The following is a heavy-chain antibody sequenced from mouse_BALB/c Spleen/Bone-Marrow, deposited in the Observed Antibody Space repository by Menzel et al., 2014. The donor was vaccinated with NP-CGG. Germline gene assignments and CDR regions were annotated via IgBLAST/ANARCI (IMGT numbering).Heavy chain of an antibody. CDR3: IYYGNPYAMDY. CDR1: GYTFXSYY. D-gene: IGHD2-1*01. J-gene: IGHJ4*01. V-gene: IGHV1S81*02. Sequence: VQLQQSGAELVKPGASVKLSCKASGYTFXSYYMYWVKQRPGQGLEWIGEINPSNGGTNFNEKFKSKATLTVDKSSSTAYMQLSSLTSEDSAVYYCIYYGNPYAMDYWGQGTSVTVSS. CDR2: INPSNGGT.